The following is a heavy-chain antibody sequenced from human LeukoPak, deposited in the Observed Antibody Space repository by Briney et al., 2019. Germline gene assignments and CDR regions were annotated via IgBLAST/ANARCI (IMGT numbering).Heavy chain of an antibody. D-gene: IGHD3-10*01. Sequence: GGSLRLSCAASGFTFSSYAMSWVRQAPGKGLEWVSAISGSGGSTYYADSVKGRFTISRDNAKNSLYLQMNSLRAEDTAVYYCASTMVRGVIVDYWGQGTLVTVSS. CDR3: ASTMVRGVIVDY. CDR2: ISGSGGST. CDR1: GFTFSSYA. J-gene: IGHJ4*02. V-gene: IGHV3-23*01.